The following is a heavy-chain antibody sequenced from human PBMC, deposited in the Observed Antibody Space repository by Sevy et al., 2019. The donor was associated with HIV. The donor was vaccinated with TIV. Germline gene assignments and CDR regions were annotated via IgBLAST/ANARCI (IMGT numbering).Heavy chain of an antibody. V-gene: IGHV3-43D*03. D-gene: IGHD6-6*01. CDR2: ISWSGGST. CDR1: GFTFHDYA. J-gene: IGHJ6*02. CDR3: AKDLGSSSWNYNGMDV. Sequence: GSLRLSCAASGFTFHDYAMHWVRQPPGKGLEWVSLISWSGGSTYYADSVKGRFTISRDNSKNSLFLQMNSLITEDTALYYCAKDLGSSSWNYNGMDVWGQGTTVTVSS.